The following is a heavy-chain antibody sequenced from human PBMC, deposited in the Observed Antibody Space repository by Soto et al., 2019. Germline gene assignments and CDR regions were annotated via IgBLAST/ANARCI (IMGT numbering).Heavy chain of an antibody. J-gene: IGHJ4*02. CDR1: RGTLSRVS. V-gene: IGHV3-21*01. CDR2: ISSASSET. Sequence: PGGSRILSWGAARGTLSRVSMNWVRQVPGKGLEWVASISSASSETWYADSVKGRLIISRDNAQNSLFLQMNTLRPEDSAIYYCARVAYWGPGTQVTGSS. CDR3: ARVAY.